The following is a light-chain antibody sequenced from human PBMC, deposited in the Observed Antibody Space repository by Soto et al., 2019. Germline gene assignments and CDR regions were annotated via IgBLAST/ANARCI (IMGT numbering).Light chain of an antibody. V-gene: IGLV2-14*01. Sequence: QSALTQPASVSGSPGQSITISCTGTSSDVGGYNYVSWYQQHQGKAPKLMIYEVSNRPSGVSNRFSGCKSGNTASLTISGLQAEDEADYYCSSYTSRSTLVFGGGTKLTVL. CDR2: EVS. J-gene: IGLJ2*01. CDR3: SSYTSRSTLV. CDR1: SSDVGGYNY.